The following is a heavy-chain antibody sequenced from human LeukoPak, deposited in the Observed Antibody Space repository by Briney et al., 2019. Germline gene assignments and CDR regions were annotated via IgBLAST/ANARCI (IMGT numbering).Heavy chain of an antibody. CDR2: ISSSGSHT. D-gene: IGHD1-26*01. V-gene: IGHV3-11*03. CDR1: GITVSDNY. Sequence: GGSLRLSCAASGITVSDNYMSWVRLAPGKGLEWVSYISSSGSHTNYADSVTGRFTISRNNAKKSLHPQMNSLRAEDTAVYYCARHPDGSLSLDYWGQGTLVTVSS. CDR3: ARHPDGSLSLDY. J-gene: IGHJ4*02.